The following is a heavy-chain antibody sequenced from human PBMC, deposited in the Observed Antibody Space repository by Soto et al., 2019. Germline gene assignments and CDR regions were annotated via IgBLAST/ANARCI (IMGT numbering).Heavy chain of an antibody. Sequence: GGSLRPSCRAFGFTCSCFWWRWVRQAPGKGLEYVSGISSNGVGTYYANSVQGRFTISRDNSKNTVYLQMGSLRPEDMAVYYCARRARPDFYYMDVWGKGTTVTVSS. CDR1: GFTCSCFW. D-gene: IGHD6-6*01. J-gene: IGHJ6*03. V-gene: IGHV3-64*01. CDR3: ARRARPDFYYMDV. CDR2: ISSNGVGT.